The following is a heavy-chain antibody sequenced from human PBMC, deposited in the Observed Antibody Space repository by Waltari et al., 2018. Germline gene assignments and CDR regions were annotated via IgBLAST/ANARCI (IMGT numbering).Heavy chain of an antibody. CDR2: ISWNSGSI. V-gene: IGHV3-9*01. D-gene: IGHD3-3*01. J-gene: IGHJ5*02. CDR1: GFTFDDYA. CDR3: AKDAYDFWSGYYGWFDP. Sequence: GLVQPGRSLRLSCAASGFTFDDYAMHWVRQAPGKGLEWVSGISWNSGSIGYADSVKGRFTISRDNAKNSLYLQMNSLRAEDTALYYCAKDAYDFWSGYYGWFDPWGQGTLVTVSS.